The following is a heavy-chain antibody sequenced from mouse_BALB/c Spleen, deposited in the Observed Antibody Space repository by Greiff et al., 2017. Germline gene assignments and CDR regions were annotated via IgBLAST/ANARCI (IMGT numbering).Heavy chain of an antibody. Sequence: EVQRVESGPGLVKPSQSLSLTCSVTGYSITSGYYWNWIRQFPGNKLEWMGYISYDGSNNYNPSLKNRISITRDTSKNQFFLKLNSVTTEDTATYYCAIHYYGYWYFDVWGAGTTVTVSS. J-gene: IGHJ1*01. CDR2: ISYDGSN. CDR1: GYSITSGYY. D-gene: IGHD1-2*01. CDR3: AIHYYGYWYFDV. V-gene: IGHV3-6*02.